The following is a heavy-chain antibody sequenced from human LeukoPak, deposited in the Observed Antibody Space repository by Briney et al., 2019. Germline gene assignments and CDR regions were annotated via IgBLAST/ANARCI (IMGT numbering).Heavy chain of an antibody. CDR2: IYWNGGST. D-gene: IGHD2-2*02. J-gene: IGHJ6*02. Sequence: PGGSLRLSCAASGFNFEDYGMSWVRQAPGKGLEWVSGIYWNGGSTGYADSVKGRFTTSRDNAKNSLYLQMNGLSAEDTAFYYCARDGTRYCSSSSCYSGYYYYGMDVWGQGTTVTVSS. V-gene: IGHV3-20*04. CDR1: GFNFEDYG. CDR3: ARDGTRYCSSSSCYSGYYYYGMDV.